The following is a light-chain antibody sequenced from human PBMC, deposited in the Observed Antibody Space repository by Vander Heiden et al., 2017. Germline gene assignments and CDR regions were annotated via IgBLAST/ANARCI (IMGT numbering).Light chain of an antibody. CDR2: GNF. CDR1: TSNIGAGYN. J-gene: IGLJ3*02. Sequence: QSVVSQPPSVSGTLGPRVTMSCSRPTSNIGAGYNVHWYQHLPGGAPKHLIYGNFNRATGVPDRFSASKSGASATLGISGVQADDEADYYGQAYDSSLGAWVFGGGTKLTVL. V-gene: IGLV1-40*03. CDR3: QAYDSSLGAWV.